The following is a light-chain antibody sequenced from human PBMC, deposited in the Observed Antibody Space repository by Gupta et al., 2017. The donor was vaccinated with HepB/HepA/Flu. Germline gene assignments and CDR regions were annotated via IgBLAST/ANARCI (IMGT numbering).Light chain of an antibody. V-gene: IGKV2-30*01. CDR2: KVS. Sequence: EVVMPQSPLSLSVTLGQPASISCRSSQSLAYRDGNIYLNWFQQRPGQSPRRLIYKVSNRDSGVPDRFSGSGSGTDFTLKISRVEAEDVGVYYCMQGTHWPPYTFGQGTKLEIK. J-gene: IGKJ2*01. CDR3: MQGTHWPPYT. CDR1: QSLAYRDGNIY.